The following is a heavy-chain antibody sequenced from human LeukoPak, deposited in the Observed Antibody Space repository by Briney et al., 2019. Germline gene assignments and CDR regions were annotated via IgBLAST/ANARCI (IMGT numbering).Heavy chain of an antibody. J-gene: IGHJ3*02. CDR3: ARWKEYGITAFDI. CDR2: IYHTGST. CDR1: GGSISSGGYS. Sequence: SETLSLTCAVPGGSISSGGYSWSWIRQPPGKGLEWIGYIYHTGSTHYNPSLKSRVTISVDRSKNQFSLKLSSVTAADTAVYYCARWKEYGITAFDIWGQGTMVTVSS. V-gene: IGHV4-30-2*01. D-gene: IGHD6-6*01.